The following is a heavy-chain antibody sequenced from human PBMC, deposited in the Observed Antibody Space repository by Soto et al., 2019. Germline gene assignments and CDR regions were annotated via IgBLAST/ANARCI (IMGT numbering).Heavy chain of an antibody. CDR1: GFTFSSYS. J-gene: IGHJ6*02. CDR3: ARDLKGEYYDFWSGYYYYYYGMDV. D-gene: IGHD3-3*01. V-gene: IGHV3-48*02. CDR2: ISSCSSTI. Sequence: GAARLSFAAAGFTFSSYSMNWVRQAPGKGLEWVSYISSCSSTIYYADSVKGRVTISRDNAKNSLYLQMNSLRDEDTAVYYCARDLKGEYYDFWSGYYYYYYGMDVWGQGTKVTVSS.